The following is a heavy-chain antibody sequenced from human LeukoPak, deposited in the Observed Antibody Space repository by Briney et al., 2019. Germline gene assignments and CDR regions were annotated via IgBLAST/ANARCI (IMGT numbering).Heavy chain of an antibody. Sequence: ASVKVSCKTSGYTFTNYGMHWVRQAPGQRLEWMGWINAGNGNTKSSQKFQGRVTITRDTSASTAYMELSSLRSEDTAVYYCARGTMAPNWFDPWGQGTLVTVSS. CDR1: GYTFTNYG. D-gene: IGHD1-1*01. V-gene: IGHV1-3*01. J-gene: IGHJ5*02. CDR3: ARGTMAPNWFDP. CDR2: INAGNGNT.